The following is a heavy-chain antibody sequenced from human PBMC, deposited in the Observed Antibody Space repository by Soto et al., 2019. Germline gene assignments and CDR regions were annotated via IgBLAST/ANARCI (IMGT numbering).Heavy chain of an antibody. CDR2: ISGSGGST. Sequence: GGSLRLSCAASGFTFSSYAMSWVRQAPGKGLEWVSAISGSGGSTYYAESEKGRFTISRDNSKNTLYLQMNSLRAEDTAVYYCANGPNQGNIGSDYELNGGQGTLVTVSS. CDR3: ANGPNQGNIGSDYELN. D-gene: IGHD5-12*01. V-gene: IGHV3-23*01. CDR1: GFTFSSYA. J-gene: IGHJ4*02.